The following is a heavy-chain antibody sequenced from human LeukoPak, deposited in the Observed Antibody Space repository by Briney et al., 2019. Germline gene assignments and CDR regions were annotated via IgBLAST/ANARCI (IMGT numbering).Heavy chain of an antibody. Sequence: PSETLSLTCTVSGGSISSYYWSWIRQPAGKGLEWIGRIYTSGSSNYNPSLKSRVTMSVDTSKNQFSLRLSSVTAADTAVYYCARDQYYYDSSGYLFDYWGQGTLVTVSS. CDR1: GGSISSYY. J-gene: IGHJ4*02. CDR2: IYTSGSS. V-gene: IGHV4-4*07. D-gene: IGHD3-22*01. CDR3: ARDQYYYDSSGYLFDY.